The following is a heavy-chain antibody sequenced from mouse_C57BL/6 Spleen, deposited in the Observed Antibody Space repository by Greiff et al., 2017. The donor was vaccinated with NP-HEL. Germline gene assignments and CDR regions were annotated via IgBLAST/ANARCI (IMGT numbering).Heavy chain of an antibody. CDR3: ARGRRIKGYYFDY. Sequence: VQLQQPGAELVKPGASVKMSCKASGYTFTSYWITWVKQRPGQGLEWIGHIYPGSGSTNYNEKFKSKATLTVDQSSSTAYMQLNSLTSEDSAVYYCARGRRIKGYYFDYWGQGTTLTVSS. CDR2: IYPGSGST. V-gene: IGHV1-55*01. CDR1: GYTFTSYW. D-gene: IGHD3-3*01. J-gene: IGHJ2*01.